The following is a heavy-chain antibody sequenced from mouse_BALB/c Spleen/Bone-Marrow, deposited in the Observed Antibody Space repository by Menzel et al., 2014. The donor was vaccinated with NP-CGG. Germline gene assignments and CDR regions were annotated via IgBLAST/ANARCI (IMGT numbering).Heavy chain of an antibody. V-gene: IGHV5-9-4*01. Sequence: EVHLVESGGGLVKPGGSLKLSCAASGFTFSSYAMSWVRQSPDKRLEWVAEISSGGSYTYYPDTVTGRFTISRDNAKNTLYLEMSSLRSEGTAMYYCASGDGYFAYWGQGTLVTVSA. CDR2: ISSGGSYT. CDR3: ASGDGYFAY. J-gene: IGHJ3*01. CDR1: GFTFSSYA. D-gene: IGHD2-3*01.